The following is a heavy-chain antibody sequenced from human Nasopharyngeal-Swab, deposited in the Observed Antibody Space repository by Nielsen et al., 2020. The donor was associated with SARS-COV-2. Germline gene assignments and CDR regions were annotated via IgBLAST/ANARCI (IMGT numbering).Heavy chain of an antibody. D-gene: IGHD3-3*01. CDR3: AREKTPYYDFGSGTDTVSWFDP. CDR2: INHSGST. J-gene: IGHJ5*02. CDR1: GGSFSGYY. Sequence: SETLSLTCAVYGGSFSGYYWSWIRQPPGKGLEWIGEINHSGSTNYNPSLKSRVTISVDTSKNQFSLKLSSVTAADTAVYYCAREKTPYYDFGSGTDTVSWFDPWGQGTLVTVSS. V-gene: IGHV4-34*01.